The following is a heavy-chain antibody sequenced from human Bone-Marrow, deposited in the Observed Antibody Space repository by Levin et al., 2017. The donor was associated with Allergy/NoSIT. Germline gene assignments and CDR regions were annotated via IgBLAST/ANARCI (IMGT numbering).Heavy chain of an antibody. Sequence: RSQTLSLTCTVSGGSISTYYWSWIRQPPEKRLEWIGYIYYSGSTKYNPSLKSRVTLLVDTSKNLFSLKLSSVTAADSAVYFCARAIPSGGNSYYYYYMDVWGKGTTVTVSS. CDR1: GGSISTYY. J-gene: IGHJ6*03. V-gene: IGHV4-59*01. CDR3: ARAIPSGGNSYYYYYMDV. D-gene: IGHD4-23*01. CDR2: IYYSGST.